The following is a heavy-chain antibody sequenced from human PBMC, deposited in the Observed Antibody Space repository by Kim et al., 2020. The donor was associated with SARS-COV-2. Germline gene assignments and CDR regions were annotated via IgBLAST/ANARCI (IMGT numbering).Heavy chain of an antibody. CDR2: ISSDGSIT. D-gene: IGHD3-10*01. CDR1: GFTFSSYW. J-gene: IGHJ4*02. CDR3: ATFRDN. Sequence: GGSLRLSCAASGFTFSSYWMYWVRQAPGKGLVWVSRISSDGSITTHGDSVKGRFTISRDNAKNTLYLQINSLRAEDTAVYYCATFRDNWGQGTLVTVSS. V-gene: IGHV3-74*01.